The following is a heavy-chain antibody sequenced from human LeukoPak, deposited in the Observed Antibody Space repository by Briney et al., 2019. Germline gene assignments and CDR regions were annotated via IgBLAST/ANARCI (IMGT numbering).Heavy chain of an antibody. Sequence: PGGSLRLSCAASGFTFSSYEMNWVRQAPGKGLEWVSYISSSGSTLYYADSVKGRFTISRDNAKNSLYLQMNSLRAEDTAVYYCARERTGGTLTWGQGTLVTVSS. J-gene: IGHJ5*02. V-gene: IGHV3-48*03. CDR3: ARERTGGTLT. CDR2: ISSSGSTL. CDR1: GFTFSSYE. D-gene: IGHD2-15*01.